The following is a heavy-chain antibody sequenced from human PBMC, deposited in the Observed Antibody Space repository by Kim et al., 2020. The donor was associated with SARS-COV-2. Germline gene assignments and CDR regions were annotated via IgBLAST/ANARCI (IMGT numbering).Heavy chain of an antibody. V-gene: IGHV4-34*01. CDR2: INHSGST. CDR3: ARATYYYGSGSPEDY. Sequence: SETLSLTCAVYGGSFSGYYWSWIRQPPGKGLEWIGEINHSGSTNYNPSLKSRVTISVDTSKNQFSLKLSSVTAADTAVYYCARATYYYGSGSPEDYWGQGTLVTVSS. CDR1: GGSFSGYY. D-gene: IGHD3-10*01. J-gene: IGHJ4*02.